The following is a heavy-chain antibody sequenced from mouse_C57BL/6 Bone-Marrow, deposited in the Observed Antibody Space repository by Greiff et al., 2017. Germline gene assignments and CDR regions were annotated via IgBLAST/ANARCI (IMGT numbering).Heavy chain of an antibody. CDR3: ARLEFDGSSGDWYFDV. D-gene: IGHD1-1*01. Sequence: QVHVKQSGPELVKPGASVKLSCKASGYTFTSYDINWVKQRPGQGLEWIGWIYPRDGSTKYNEKFKGKATLTVDTSSSTAYMELNSRTSEDSAVYFCARLEFDGSSGDWYFDVWGTGTTVTVSS. V-gene: IGHV1-85*01. J-gene: IGHJ1*03. CDR1: GYTFTSYD. CDR2: IYPRDGST.